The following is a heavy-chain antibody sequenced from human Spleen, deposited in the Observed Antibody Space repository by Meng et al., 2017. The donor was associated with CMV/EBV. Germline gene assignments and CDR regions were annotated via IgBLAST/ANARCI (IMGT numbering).Heavy chain of an antibody. V-gene: IGHV1-46*01. J-gene: IGHJ6*02. Sequence: ASVKVSCKASGYTFTSYYVHWVRQAPGQGLEWMGIINPSGGSTTYAQKFQGRITLTRDTSTSTIYMEMTYLRSGDTAVYFCARGRGFDFSSGYVANYYYLMDVWGQRTTVTVSS. CDR1: GYTFTSYY. CDR3: ARGRGFDFSSGYVANYYYLMDV. CDR2: INPSGGST. D-gene: IGHD3-3*01.